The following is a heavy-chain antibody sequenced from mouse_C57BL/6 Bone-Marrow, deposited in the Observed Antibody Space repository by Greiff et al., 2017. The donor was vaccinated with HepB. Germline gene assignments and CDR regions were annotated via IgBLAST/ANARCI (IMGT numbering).Heavy chain of an antibody. Sequence: VNVVESGPGLVAPSQSLSITCTVSGFSLTSYGVSWVRQPPGKGLEWLGVIWGDGSTNYHSALISRLSISKDNSKSQVFLKLNSLQTDDTATYYCAKESPYYYGSSYGYYAMDYWGQGTSVTVSS. J-gene: IGHJ4*01. CDR2: IWGDGST. CDR3: AKESPYYYGSSYGYYAMDY. D-gene: IGHD1-1*01. V-gene: IGHV2-3*01. CDR1: GFSLTSYG.